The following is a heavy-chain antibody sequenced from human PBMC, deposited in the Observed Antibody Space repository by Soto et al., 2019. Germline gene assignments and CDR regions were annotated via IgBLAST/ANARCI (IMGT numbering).Heavy chain of an antibody. CDR1: GYSFTIYW. CDR2: IYPGDSDT. Sequence: GDYLKISCNRSGYSFTIYWIGLVRQVRGKGLEWVRIIYPGDSDTRYSPSLQGQFTISADTSISTAYQQWSSLMTSDTATYDCARRELRAFDPWGQGTLVTVSS. V-gene: IGHV5-51*01. J-gene: IGHJ5*02. CDR3: ARRELRAFDP.